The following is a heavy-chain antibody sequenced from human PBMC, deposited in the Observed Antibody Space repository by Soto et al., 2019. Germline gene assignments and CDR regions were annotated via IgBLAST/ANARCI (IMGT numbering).Heavy chain of an antibody. V-gene: IGHV1-46*01. CDR1: GYTFTRYN. Sequence: QAQLVQSGAEVKKPGASANISCKASGYTFTRYNIHWVRQAAGQGLEGMGIIDTRGGSADYTQRFKGRVTMTRDTSTGTVHMELSSLGSEDTAVYYCARDLPRDLVRGSFDIWGQGTMVTVSS. J-gene: IGHJ3*02. CDR3: ARDLPRDLVRGSFDI. CDR2: IDTRGGSA. D-gene: IGHD3-10*01.